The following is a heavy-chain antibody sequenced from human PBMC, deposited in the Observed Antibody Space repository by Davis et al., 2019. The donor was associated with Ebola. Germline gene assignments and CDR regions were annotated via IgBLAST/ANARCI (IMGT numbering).Heavy chain of an antibody. Sequence: GESLKISCKDSGNSFTSHWIGWVRQMPGKGLEWMGIIYPDDSDARYSPSFQGQVTISADKSANTVYLQWSSLKASDTAMYYCARVVAAGGIDPWGQGTLVTVSS. D-gene: IGHD2-15*01. CDR2: IYPDDSDA. CDR3: ARVVAAGGIDP. CDR1: GNSFTSHW. J-gene: IGHJ5*02. V-gene: IGHV5-51*01.